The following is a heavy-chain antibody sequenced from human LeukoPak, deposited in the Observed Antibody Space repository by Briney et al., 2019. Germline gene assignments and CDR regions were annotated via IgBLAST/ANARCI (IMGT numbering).Heavy chain of an antibody. CDR1: GCSISSYY. V-gene: IGHV4-59*01. J-gene: IGHJ3*02. D-gene: IGHD4-23*01. CDR3: ARGLVVMVTRAFDI. Sequence: SETLSLTCTVSGCSISSYYWSWIRQPPGKGLEWIGYIYYSGRTNYNPSLKSRVTISVDTSKNQFSLKLSSVTAADTAVYYCARGLVVMVTRAFDIWGQGTMVTVSS. CDR2: IYYSGRT.